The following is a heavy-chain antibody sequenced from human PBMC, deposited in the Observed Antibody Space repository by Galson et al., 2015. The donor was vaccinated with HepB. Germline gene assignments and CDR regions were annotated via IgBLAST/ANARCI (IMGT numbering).Heavy chain of an antibody. CDR2: ISSNGGST. V-gene: IGHV3-64*01. CDR1: GFTFSSYA. D-gene: IGHD2-21*02. CDR3: ARATWVTGGFDI. Sequence: SLRLSCAASGFTFSSYAMHWVRQASGKGLEYVSAISSNGGSTYYANSVKGRFTISRDNSKNTLYLQMGSLRAEDMAVYYCARATWVTGGFDIWGQGTMVTVSS. J-gene: IGHJ3*02.